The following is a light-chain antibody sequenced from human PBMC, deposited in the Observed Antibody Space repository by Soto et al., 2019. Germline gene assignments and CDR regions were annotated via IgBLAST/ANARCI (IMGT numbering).Light chain of an antibody. CDR3: NSYTTSSTYV. CDR2: EVT. Sequence: QSVLTQPASVSGSPGQSITISCTGTSRDVGGYNYVSWYQHHPGEVPKLMIFEVTKRPSGVSNRFSGSKSGNTASLTISGFQAEDEADYFCNSYTTSSTYVFGSGTKLTVL. V-gene: IGLV2-14*01. CDR1: SRDVGGYNY. J-gene: IGLJ1*01.